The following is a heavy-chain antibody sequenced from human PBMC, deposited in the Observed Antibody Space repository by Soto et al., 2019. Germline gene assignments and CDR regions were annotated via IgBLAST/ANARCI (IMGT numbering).Heavy chain of an antibody. J-gene: IGHJ4*02. CDR2: IYYSGSI. CDR1: GDSLSSLY. CDR3: AKSLWDTSGWKTDY. V-gene: IGHV4-59*01. D-gene: IGHD6-19*01. Sequence: SDTLSLTCTVSGDSLSSLYWSWIRQPPGKGLEWIGYIYYSGSINYNPSLKSRVTISVDPSKNQFSLRLSSVTAADTAVYYCAKSLWDTSGWKTDYWGQGTLVTVSS.